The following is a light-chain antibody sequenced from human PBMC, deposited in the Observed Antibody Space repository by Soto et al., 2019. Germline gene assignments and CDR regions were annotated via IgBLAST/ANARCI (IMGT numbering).Light chain of an antibody. J-gene: IGKJ4*01. Sequence: EIVLTQSPGTLSLSPGERATLSCRASQTVSSRFLAWYQQKPGQAPRLLIYGALSRATGIQDRFSGSGSGTDFTLTMSSHGPEDLSFYYCQPYATSQITFCGGAKAE. CDR3: QPYATSQIT. V-gene: IGKV3-20*01. CDR1: QTVSSRF. CDR2: GAL.